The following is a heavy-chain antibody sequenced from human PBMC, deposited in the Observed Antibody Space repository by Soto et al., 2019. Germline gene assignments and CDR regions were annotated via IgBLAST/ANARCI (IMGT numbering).Heavy chain of an antibody. CDR1: GFTFSDHY. Sequence: GGSLRLSCAASGFTFSDHYMDWVRQAPGKGLGWVGRTRNKANSYTTEYAASVKGRFTISRDDSKNSLYLQMNSLKTEDTAVYYCARGYFYFGNGMDVWGQGTTVTVSS. CDR3: ARGYFYFGNGMDV. D-gene: IGHD3-10*01. V-gene: IGHV3-72*01. CDR2: TRNKANSYTT. J-gene: IGHJ6*02.